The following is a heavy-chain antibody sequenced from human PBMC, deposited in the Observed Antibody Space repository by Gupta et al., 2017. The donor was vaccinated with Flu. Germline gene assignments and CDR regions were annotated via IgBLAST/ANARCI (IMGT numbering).Heavy chain of an antibody. CDR3: AKSSKLAYDSSGYPFDY. Sequence: EVQLLESGGGLVQPGGSLRLSCAASGFPFSIYAMSWVRQAPGKGLEWVSAISGSGGSTYYADSVKGRFTISRDNSKNTLYLQMNSLRAEDTAVYYCAKSSKLAYDSSGYPFDYWGQGTLVTVSS. J-gene: IGHJ4*02. CDR2: ISGSGGST. D-gene: IGHD3-22*01. V-gene: IGHV3-23*01. CDR1: GFPFSIYA.